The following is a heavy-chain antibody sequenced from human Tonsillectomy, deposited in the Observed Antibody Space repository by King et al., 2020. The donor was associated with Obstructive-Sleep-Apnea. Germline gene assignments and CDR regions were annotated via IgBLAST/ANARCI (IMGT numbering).Heavy chain of an antibody. Sequence: QLQESGPGLVKPSETLSLTCSVSGGSITSYYWSWIRQPPGKGLEYIGYTSYSGSTNSNPSLKSRVTISVDTSKNQFSLKLSSVTAADTAVYYCARHDYSSSYFGVFDYWGQGTLVTVSS. CDR3: ARHDYSSSYFGVFDY. D-gene: IGHD3-22*01. CDR2: TSYSGST. V-gene: IGHV4-59*08. CDR1: GGSITSYY. J-gene: IGHJ4*02.